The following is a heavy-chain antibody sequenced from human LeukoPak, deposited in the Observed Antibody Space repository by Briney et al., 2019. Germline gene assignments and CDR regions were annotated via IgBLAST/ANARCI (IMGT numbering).Heavy chain of an antibody. D-gene: IGHD3-9*01. V-gene: IGHV1-8*01. J-gene: IGHJ4*02. CDR2: MNPNSGNT. CDR1: GCTFTNDD. Sequence: ASVKVSCKASGCTFTNDDISWVRQATGQGLEWIGKMNPNSGNTGYAQKFQGRVTMTRSTSVSTVHMELNSLTSEDTAVYFCARSAPGTGYTAWGQGTLVTVSS. CDR3: ARSAPGTGYTA.